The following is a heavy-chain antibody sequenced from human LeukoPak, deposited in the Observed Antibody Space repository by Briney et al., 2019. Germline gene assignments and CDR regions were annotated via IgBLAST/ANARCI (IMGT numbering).Heavy chain of an antibody. CDR1: GFTFSSYA. V-gene: IGHV3-23*01. Sequence: GGSLRLSCAASGFTFSSYAMSWVRQAPGKGLEWVSAISGSGGSTYYADSVKGRFSISRDNSKNTLYLQMNSLRAEDTAVYYCAKDSVKILPRPSSGTWGQGTLVTVSS. D-gene: IGHD6-19*01. CDR3: AKDSVKILPRPSSGT. CDR2: ISGSGGST. J-gene: IGHJ4*02.